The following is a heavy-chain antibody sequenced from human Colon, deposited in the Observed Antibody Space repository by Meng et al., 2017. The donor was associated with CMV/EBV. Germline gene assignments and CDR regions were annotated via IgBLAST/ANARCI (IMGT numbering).Heavy chain of an antibody. Sequence: SGYAFSKCGIAWVRQAPGQGLEWMGWINSYNGEAYYSQKLQDRFTMTMDTSTDTAYMELRSLRFDDTALYYCARDRCKTCSSGWWFGPWGQGTLVTVSS. J-gene: IGHJ5*02. V-gene: IGHV1-18*01. CDR2: INSYNGEA. CDR1: GYAFSKCG. D-gene: IGHD1-26*01. CDR3: ARDRCKTCSSGWWFGP.